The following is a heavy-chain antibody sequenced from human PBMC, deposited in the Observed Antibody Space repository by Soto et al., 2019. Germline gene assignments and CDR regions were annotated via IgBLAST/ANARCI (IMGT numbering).Heavy chain of an antibody. D-gene: IGHD3-10*01. CDR2: IGGSGGTK. CDR1: GFSFSSYE. Sequence: GGALRLSCAASGFSFSSYEMNWVRQAPGKGLEWISDIGGSGGTKYSADSVKGRFIISRDNAQSSLYLHMNSLRVEDTAVYYCARDRGGDVGQFLFPDGFDLWGQGTMVPVSS. CDR3: ARDRGGDVGQFLFPDGFDL. J-gene: IGHJ3*01. V-gene: IGHV3-48*03.